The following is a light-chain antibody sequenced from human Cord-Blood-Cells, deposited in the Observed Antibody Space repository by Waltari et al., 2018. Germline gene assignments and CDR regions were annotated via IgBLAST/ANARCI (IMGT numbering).Light chain of an antibody. V-gene: IGLV1-40*01. CDR1: SSNIGAGYD. CDR3: QSYDSSLSGSV. J-gene: IGLJ3*02. Sequence: QSVLTQPPSVSGAPGQRVTISCTGSSSNIGAGYDVHWYQQLPGTAPKLLIYGNCNRPPGVPDRFSGSESGTSASLAITGLQAEDEADYYCQSYDSSLSGSVFGGGTKLTVL. CDR2: GNC.